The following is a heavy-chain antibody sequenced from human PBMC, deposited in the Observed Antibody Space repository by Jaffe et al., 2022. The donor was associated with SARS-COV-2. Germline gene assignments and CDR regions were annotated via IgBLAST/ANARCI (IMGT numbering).Heavy chain of an antibody. D-gene: IGHD1-26*01. V-gene: IGHV4-34*01. CDR2: INHSGST. CDR1: GGSFSGYY. CDR3: ARIGGVRVPTLGDDMDV. J-gene: IGHJ6*02. Sequence: QVQLQQWGAGLLKPSETLSLTCAVYGGSFSGYYWSWIRQPPGKGLEWIGEINHSGSTNYNPSLKSRVTISVDTSKNQFSLKLSSVSAADTAVYYCARIGGVRVPTLGDDMDVWGQGTTVTVSS.